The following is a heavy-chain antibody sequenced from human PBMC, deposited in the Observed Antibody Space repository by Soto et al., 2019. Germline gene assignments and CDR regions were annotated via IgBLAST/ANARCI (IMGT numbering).Heavy chain of an antibody. Sequence: QVQLVQSGGEVKKPGASVKVSCKASGYTFTSYGFSWVRQAPGQGLEWMGWINGYTGNTHYAQKFQGRVTMTIDTSTSTAYMELGTLISDDTDVYYCARSWVTGKGGMDVWGHGTTVTVSS. V-gene: IGHV1-18*01. D-gene: IGHD3-16*01. J-gene: IGHJ6*02. CDR1: GYTFTSYG. CDR2: INGYTGNT. CDR3: ARSWVTGKGGMDV.